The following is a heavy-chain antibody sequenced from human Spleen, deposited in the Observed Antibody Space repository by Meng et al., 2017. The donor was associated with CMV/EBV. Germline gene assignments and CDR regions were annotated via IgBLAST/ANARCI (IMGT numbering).Heavy chain of an antibody. V-gene: IGHV3-66*03. CDR1: GFTVSLNY. Sequence: CSASGFTVSLNYLGWVRQAPGKGLEWVSVIYGSGTTNYPDFVKGRFTISRDNSRNTVYLQMNSLRAEDTAVYFCARGADTPMVLPPDFWGQGSLVTVSS. J-gene: IGHJ4*02. D-gene: IGHD5-18*01. CDR3: ARGADTPMVLPPDF. CDR2: IYGSGTT.